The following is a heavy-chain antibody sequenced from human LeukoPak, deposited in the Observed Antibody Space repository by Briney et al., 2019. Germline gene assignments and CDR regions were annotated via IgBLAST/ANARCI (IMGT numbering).Heavy chain of an antibody. V-gene: IGHV4-4*07. CDR1: GGSISSYY. Sequence: SETLSLTCTVSGGSISSYYWSWIRQPAGKGLEWIGRIYTSGSTNYNPSLKSRVTMSVDTSKNQFSLKLSSVTAADTAVYYCARVMAAIPGGGDYYYMDVWGKGTTVTVSS. D-gene: IGHD2-2*01. CDR2: IYTSGST. CDR3: ARVMAAIPGGGDYYYMDV. J-gene: IGHJ6*03.